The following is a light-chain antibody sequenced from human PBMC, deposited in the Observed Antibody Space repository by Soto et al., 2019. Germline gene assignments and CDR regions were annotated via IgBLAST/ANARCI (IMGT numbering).Light chain of an antibody. V-gene: IGKV1-8*01. CDR2: KAS. CDR3: QQYNSYPYT. CDR1: QGISSY. Sequence: AIRMTQSPSSLSASTGDRVTITCRASQGISSYLAWYQQKPGKAPKLLIYKASSLESGVPSRFSGSGSGTEFTLTISSLQPDDFATYYCQQYNSYPYTFGQGTKVDIK. J-gene: IGKJ2*01.